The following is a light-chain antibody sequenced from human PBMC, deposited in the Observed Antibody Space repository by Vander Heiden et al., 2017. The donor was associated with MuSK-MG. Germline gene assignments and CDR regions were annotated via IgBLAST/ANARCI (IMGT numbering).Light chain of an antibody. V-gene: IGLV2-14*03. CDR1: SSDVGGYNY. CDR2: DVS. CDR3: SSYTSSSTLV. Sequence: SALTQPASVSGSPGQSITISCTGTSSDVGGYNYVSWYQQHPGKAPKLLIYDVSNRAAGVANRFSGSKSGNTASLTISGLQVEDEADYYCSSYTSSSTLVFGGGTKLTVL. J-gene: IGLJ2*01.